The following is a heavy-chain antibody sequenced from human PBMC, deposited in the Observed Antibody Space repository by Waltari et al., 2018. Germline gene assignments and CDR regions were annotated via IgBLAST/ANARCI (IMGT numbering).Heavy chain of an antibody. CDR2: INPNSGGT. V-gene: IGHV1-2*02. CDR1: GYTFTGYY. D-gene: IGHD6-6*01. CDR3: ARDKDEWAARPQGVDY. J-gene: IGHJ4*02. Sequence: QVQLVQSGAEVKKPGASVKVSCKASGYTFTGYYMHWVGQAPGQGLEWMGWINPNSGGTNYAQKFQGRVTMTRDTSISTAYMELSRLRSDDTAVYYCARDKDEWAARPQGVDYWGQGTLVTVSS.